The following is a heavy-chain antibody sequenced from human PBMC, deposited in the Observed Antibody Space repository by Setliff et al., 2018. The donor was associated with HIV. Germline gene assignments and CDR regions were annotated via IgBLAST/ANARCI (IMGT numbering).Heavy chain of an antibody. J-gene: IGHJ4*02. D-gene: IGHD6-6*01. CDR3: ARRYSSPSTGFDY. CDR2: ISSSSSYI. Sequence: PEGSLRLSCAASGFTFSSYSMNWVRQAPGKGLEWVSSISSSSSYIYYADSVKGRFTISRDNAKNSLYLQMNSLRAEDTAVYYCARRYSSPSTGFDYWGQGTLVTVSS. CDR1: GFTFSSYS. V-gene: IGHV3-21*01.